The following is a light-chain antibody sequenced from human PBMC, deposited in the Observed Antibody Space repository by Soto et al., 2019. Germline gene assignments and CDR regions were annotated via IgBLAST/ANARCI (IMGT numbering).Light chain of an antibody. J-gene: IGKJ2*01. CDR3: QEYYGTHYT. CDR2: WAS. CDR1: QSILYSSNNKNY. Sequence: DIVMTQSPDSLAVSLGERATINCKSSQSILYSSNNKNYLAWYQQKPGQPPKLLIYWASTRDSGVPARFSGSGSGTDFTLTISSLQAEDVAVYYCQEYYGTHYTFGPGTKLEIK. V-gene: IGKV4-1*01.